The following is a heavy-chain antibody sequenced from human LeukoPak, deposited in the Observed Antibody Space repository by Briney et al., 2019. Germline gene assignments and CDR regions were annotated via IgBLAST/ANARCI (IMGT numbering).Heavy chain of an antibody. CDR1: GFTFSSYA. CDR3: AKLREWELPDLFDY. CDR2: ISGRGYST. D-gene: IGHD1-26*01. Sequence: GGSLRLSCAASGFTFSSYAMSWVRQAPGKGLEWVSAISGRGYSTYYADSVKGRFIISRDNSKNTLYLQMNSLRAEDTAVYYCAKLREWELPDLFDYWGQGTLVTVSS. V-gene: IGHV3-23*01. J-gene: IGHJ4*02.